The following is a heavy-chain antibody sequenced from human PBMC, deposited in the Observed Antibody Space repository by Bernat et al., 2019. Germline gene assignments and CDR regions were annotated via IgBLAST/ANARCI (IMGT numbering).Heavy chain of an antibody. J-gene: IGHJ3*02. CDR2: ISAYNGNT. Sequence: QVQLVQSGAEVKKPGASVKVSCKASGYTFTSYGISWVRQAPGQGLEWMGWISAYNGNTNYAQKLQGRVTMTTDTSTSTAYMELRSLRSDDTAVYYCARIGRTRFRESINLDAFDIWGQGTMVTVSS. CDR3: ARIGRTRFRESINLDAFDI. CDR1: GYTFTSYG. D-gene: IGHD3-10*01. V-gene: IGHV1-18*01.